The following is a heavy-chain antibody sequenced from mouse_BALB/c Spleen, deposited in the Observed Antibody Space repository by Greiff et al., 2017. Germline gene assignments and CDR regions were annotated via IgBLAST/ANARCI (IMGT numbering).Heavy chain of an antibody. CDR2: IRNKANGYTT. CDR1: GFTFTDYY. Sequence: EVQLVESGGGLVQPGGSLRLSCATSGFTFTDYYMSWVRQPPGKALEWLGFIRNKANGYTTEYSASVKGRFTISRDNSQSILYLQMNTLRAEDSATYYCARDRVAYGLYAMDYWGQGTSVTVSS. CDR3: ARDRVAYGLYAMDY. J-gene: IGHJ4*01. D-gene: IGHD1-1*02. V-gene: IGHV7-3*02.